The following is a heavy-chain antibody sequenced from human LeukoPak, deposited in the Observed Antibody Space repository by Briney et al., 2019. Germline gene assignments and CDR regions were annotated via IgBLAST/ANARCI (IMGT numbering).Heavy chain of an antibody. D-gene: IGHD6-19*01. J-gene: IGHJ4*02. V-gene: IGHV4-61*02. Sequence: SETLSLTCTVSGGSISSSSYYWGWIRQPAGKGLEWIGRIYTSGSTNYNPSLKSRVTISVDTSKNQFSLKLSSVTAADTAVYYCARENYSSGWYSRTDWGQGTLVTVSS. CDR2: IYTSGST. CDR1: GGSISSSSYY. CDR3: ARENYSSGWYSRTD.